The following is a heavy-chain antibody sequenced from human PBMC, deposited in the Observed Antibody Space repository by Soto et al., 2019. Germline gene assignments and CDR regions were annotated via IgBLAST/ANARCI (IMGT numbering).Heavy chain of an antibody. CDR2: IYHSGST. J-gene: IGHJ4*02. CDR1: GDSISSSHW. CDR3: XXXXXXXXXCSVRDY. Sequence: QVQLQESGPGLVKPSGTLSLTCVVSGDSISSSHWWSWVRQPPGKGLEWIGEIYHSGSTNCNPSLKXXXXXXXXXXXXXXXXXXXXXXXXXXXXXXXXXXXXXXXXCSVRDYWGQGTLVTVSS. V-gene: IGHV4-4*02.